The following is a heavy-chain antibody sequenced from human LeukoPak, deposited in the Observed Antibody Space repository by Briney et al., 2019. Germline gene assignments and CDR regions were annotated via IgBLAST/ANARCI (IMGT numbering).Heavy chain of an antibody. Sequence: SVKVSCKASGGTFSSYAISWVRQAPGQGLEWVGGIIPIFGTANYAQKFQGRVTITADKSTSTAYMELSSLRSEDTAVYYCATITYDILTGYYSALDYWGQGTLVTVSS. CDR3: ATITYDILTGYYSALDY. D-gene: IGHD3-9*01. CDR2: IIPIFGTA. J-gene: IGHJ4*02. CDR1: GGTFSSYA. V-gene: IGHV1-69*06.